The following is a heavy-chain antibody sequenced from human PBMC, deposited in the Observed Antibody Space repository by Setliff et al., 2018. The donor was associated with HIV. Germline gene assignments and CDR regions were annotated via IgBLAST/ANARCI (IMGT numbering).Heavy chain of an antibody. V-gene: IGHV3-30*03. J-gene: IGHJ6*03. CDR3: ARDAGRWGSYYYFRYMDV. CDR2: ASDDGKNI. D-gene: IGHD3-16*01. CDR1: GFTFSNYA. Sequence: PGGSLRLSCAASGFTFSNYAVHWVRQAPGKGLEWVAVASDDGKNIYYADSVKGRFTVSRYNYRNTVFLQMNSLRMGDTAVFYCARDAGRWGSYYYFRYMDVWGKGTTVTVSS.